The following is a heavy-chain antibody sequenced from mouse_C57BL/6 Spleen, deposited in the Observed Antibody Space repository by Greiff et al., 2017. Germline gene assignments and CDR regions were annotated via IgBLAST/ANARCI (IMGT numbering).Heavy chain of an antibody. Sequence: QVQLQQPGAELVRPGSSVKLSCKASGYTFTSYWMHWVKQRPIQGLEWIGNIDPSDSETHYNQKFKDKATLTVDTSSSTAYMQLSSLTSEDSAVDYCARSYYYGSSLYYYAMDYWGQGTSVTGSS. CDR3: ARSYYYGSSLYYYAMDY. J-gene: IGHJ4*01. V-gene: IGHV1-52*01. CDR2: IDPSDSET. D-gene: IGHD1-1*01. CDR1: GYTFTSYW.